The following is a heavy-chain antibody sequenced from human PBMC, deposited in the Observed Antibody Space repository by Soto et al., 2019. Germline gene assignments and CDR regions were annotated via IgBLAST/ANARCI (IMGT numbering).Heavy chain of an antibody. CDR2: IIPIFGTA. Sequence: SVKVSCKASGGTFSSYAISWVRQAPGQGLEWMGGIIPIFGTANYAQKFQGRVTITADESTSTAYMELSSLRSEDTAVYYCARSWGVVLTGYSLFDYWGQGTLVTVSS. CDR1: GGTFSSYA. J-gene: IGHJ4*02. V-gene: IGHV1-69*13. CDR3: ARSWGVVLTGYSLFDY. D-gene: IGHD3-9*01.